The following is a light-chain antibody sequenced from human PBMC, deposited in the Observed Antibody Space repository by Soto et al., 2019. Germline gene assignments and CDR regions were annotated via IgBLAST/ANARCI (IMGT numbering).Light chain of an antibody. CDR1: SSDVGAYNY. CDR3: SSYTSSSPRAYV. CDR2: EVN. Sequence: HSALTQPASVSASPGQSITISCTGTSSDVGAYNYVSWYQQHPGKAPKLMIYEVNNRPSGVSNRFSGSKSGSTASLTIYGLQAEDEAEYYCSSYTSSSPRAYVFVTGTKLTVL. J-gene: IGLJ1*01. V-gene: IGLV2-14*01.